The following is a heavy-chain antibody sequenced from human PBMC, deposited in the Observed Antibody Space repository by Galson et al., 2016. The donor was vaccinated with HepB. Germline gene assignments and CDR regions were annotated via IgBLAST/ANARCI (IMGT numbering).Heavy chain of an antibody. Sequence: QSGAEVKKPGESLKTSCKASGYTFTSYAIHWVRQAPGQRLEYMGWIDAGSDYTEYSQKFQGRVTITRDTSANTAYLDLSSLRTEDTALYYCASYNAGRGVAGTDPDGYWGQGTLVTVSS. CDR1: GYTFTSYA. J-gene: IGHJ4*02. V-gene: IGHV1-3*01. D-gene: IGHD6-13*01. CDR2: IDAGSDYT. CDR3: ASYNAGRGVAGTDPDGY.